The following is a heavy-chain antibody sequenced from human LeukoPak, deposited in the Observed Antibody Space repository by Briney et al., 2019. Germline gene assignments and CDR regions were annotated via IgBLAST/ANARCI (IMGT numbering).Heavy chain of an antibody. J-gene: IGHJ3*02. V-gene: IGHV4-59*08. D-gene: IGHD6-19*01. Sequence: SETLSLTCTVSGGSISSYYWSWIRQPPGKGLEWIANIFYSGSPNYNPSLKSRVTISFDTSKNQFSLKLSSVTAADTAVYYCARLSVAYDAFDIWGQGTMVTVSS. CDR3: ARLSVAYDAFDI. CDR1: GGSISSYY. CDR2: IFYSGSP.